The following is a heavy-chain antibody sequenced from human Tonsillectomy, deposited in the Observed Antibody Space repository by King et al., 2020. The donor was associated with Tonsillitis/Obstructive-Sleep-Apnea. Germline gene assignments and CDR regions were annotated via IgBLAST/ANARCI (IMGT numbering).Heavy chain of an antibody. CDR3: AREGVVVAAIDYYYMDV. CDR2: ISGSGSAI. J-gene: IGHJ6*03. D-gene: IGHD2-15*01. Sequence: VQLVESGGGLVQPGGSLRLSCAASGFTFSSYEMNWVRQAPGKGLEWVSYISGSGSAIYYADSVKGRFTISRDNAKNSLYLQMNSLRSEDTAVYYCAREGVVVAAIDYYYMDVWGKGTTVTVSS. V-gene: IGHV3-48*03. CDR1: GFTFSSYE.